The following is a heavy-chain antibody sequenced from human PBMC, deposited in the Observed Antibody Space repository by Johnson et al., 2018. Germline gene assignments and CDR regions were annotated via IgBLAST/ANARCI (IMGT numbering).Heavy chain of an antibody. CDR3: AQDWEIAAVGTGGYVHH. CDR1: GFTFSTSA. J-gene: IGHJ1*01. V-gene: IGHV3-30*04. CDR2: ISYDGSNK. D-gene: IGHD6-13*01. Sequence: QVQLVQSGGGVVQPGRSLRLSCAASGFTFSTSAMHWVRQAPGDGLEWVAVISYDGSNKYFADSVKGRFTISRDNSKNTLYLQMNSLRAEDTAVYYCAQDWEIAAVGTGGYVHHWGQGTLVTVSS.